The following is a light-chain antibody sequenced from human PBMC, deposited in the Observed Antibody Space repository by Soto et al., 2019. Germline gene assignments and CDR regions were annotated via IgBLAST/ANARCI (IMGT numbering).Light chain of an antibody. CDR1: SSDIGSYNF. Sequence: QSALTQPASVSGSPGQSITISCTGTSSDIGSYNFVSWYQQHPGKAPKLMIYDVTKRPSGVSDRFSGSKSGNTASLTISGQQTEDEADYYCCSYASGNWVFGGGTQLTVL. CDR3: CSYASGNWV. J-gene: IGLJ3*02. V-gene: IGLV2-23*02. CDR2: DVT.